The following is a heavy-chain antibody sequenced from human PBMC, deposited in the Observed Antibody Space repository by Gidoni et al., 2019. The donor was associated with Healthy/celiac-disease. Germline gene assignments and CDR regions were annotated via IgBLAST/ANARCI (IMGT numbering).Heavy chain of an antibody. J-gene: IGHJ4*02. D-gene: IGHD6-6*01. CDR3: TRAPGAARPSFDYFDY. V-gene: IGHV3-49*03. Sequence: EVQLVESVGGLVQPGRSLSLSCSASGFPFGDYALSWFRQAPGKGLEWVGFIRSKAYGGTTEYAASVKVRFTISRDDSKSIAYLQMNSLKTEDTAVYYCTRAPGAARPSFDYFDYWGQGTLVTVSS. CDR2: IRSKAYGGTT. CDR1: GFPFGDYA.